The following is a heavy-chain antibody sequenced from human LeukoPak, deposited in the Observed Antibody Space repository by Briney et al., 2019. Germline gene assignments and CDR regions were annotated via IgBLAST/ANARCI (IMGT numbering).Heavy chain of an antibody. J-gene: IGHJ4*02. CDR1: GGSVYSGTYS. Sequence: SQTLSLTCTVSGGSVYSGTYSRSWIRQPPGKRLEWIGYIYYSGSTNYNPSLKSRITISVDTSKNQFSLKLSSVTAADTAVYYCARSYCANGVCYRILDYWGQGTLVTVSS. CDR3: ARSYCANGVCYRILDY. D-gene: IGHD2-8*01. V-gene: IGHV4-61*01. CDR2: IYYSGST.